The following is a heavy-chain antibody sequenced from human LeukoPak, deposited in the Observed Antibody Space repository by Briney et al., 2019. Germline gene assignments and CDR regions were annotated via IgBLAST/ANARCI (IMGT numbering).Heavy chain of an antibody. Sequence: PGGSLRLSCAASGFTFSSYGMHWVRQAPGKGLEWVAFIRYDGSNKYYADSVKGRFTISRDNSKNTLYLQMNSLRAEDTAVYYCAKDLRVVPAAMGYYFDYWGQGTLVTVSS. CDR3: AKDLRVVPAAMGYYFDY. V-gene: IGHV3-30*02. CDR2: IRYDGSNK. D-gene: IGHD2-2*01. CDR1: GFTFSSYG. J-gene: IGHJ4*02.